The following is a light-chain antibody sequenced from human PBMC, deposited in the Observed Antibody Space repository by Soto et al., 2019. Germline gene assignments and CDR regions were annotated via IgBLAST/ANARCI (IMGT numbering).Light chain of an antibody. CDR2: EVS. CDR3: CSNAGSSTLV. J-gene: IGLJ2*01. Sequence: QSVLTQPASVSGSPGQSITISCTGTSSDVGSYNLVSWYQHHPGKAPKLMIYEVSKRPSGVSNRFSGSKSGNTASLTISGLQAEDEADYYCCSNAGSSTLVFGGGTKLTVL. CDR1: SSDVGSYNL. V-gene: IGLV2-23*02.